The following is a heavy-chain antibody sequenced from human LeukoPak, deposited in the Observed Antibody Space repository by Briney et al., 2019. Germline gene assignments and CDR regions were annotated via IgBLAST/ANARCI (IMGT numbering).Heavy chain of an antibody. J-gene: IGHJ4*02. CDR2: INPNSGGT. CDR1: GYTFTGYY. D-gene: IGHD5-18*01. CDR3: ARDRELVRGYSYGPPDY. Sequence: ASVKVSCKASGYTFTGYYMHWVRQAPGQGLEWMGWINPNSGGTNYAQKFQGRVTMTRDTSISTAYMELSRLRSDDTAVYYCARDRELVRGYSYGPPDYWGQGTLVTVSS. V-gene: IGHV1-2*02.